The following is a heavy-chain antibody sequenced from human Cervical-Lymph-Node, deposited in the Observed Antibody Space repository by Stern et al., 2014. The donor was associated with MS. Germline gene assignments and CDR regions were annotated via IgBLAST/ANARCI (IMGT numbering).Heavy chain of an antibody. V-gene: IGHV4-61*02. J-gene: IGHJ6*02. CDR2: MYATGGS. Sequence: QLQLQESGPRLVKPSQTLSLTCTVSGGSIRSGGFYCTWVRQPAGKGPEWIGRMYATGGSTYNPSRQSRATMAVDPTKNQFAVTRRFGTAADTAIYYCVRDHDYYGMDVWGQGTTVTVSS. CDR3: VRDHDYYGMDV. CDR1: GGSIRSGGFY.